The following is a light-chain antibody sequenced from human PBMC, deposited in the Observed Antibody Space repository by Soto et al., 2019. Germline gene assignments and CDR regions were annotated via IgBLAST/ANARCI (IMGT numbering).Light chain of an antibody. V-gene: IGLV2-14*03. J-gene: IGLJ3*02. CDR3: SSYTSRNTWV. Sequence: QSVLTQPAFVSGSPGQSITISCTGTSSDVGGYNYVSWYQQHPGKVPKVMIYDVSNRPSGVSYRFSGSKSGNTASLTISGLQAVDEADYYCSSYTSRNTWVFGGGTKVTVL. CDR1: SSDVGGYNY. CDR2: DVS.